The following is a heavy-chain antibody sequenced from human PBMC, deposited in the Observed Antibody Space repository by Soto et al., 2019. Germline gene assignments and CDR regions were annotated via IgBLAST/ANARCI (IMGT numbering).Heavy chain of an antibody. CDR2: IKQDGSEK. Sequence: EVQLVESGGGLVQPGGSLRLSCAASGFTFSSYWMSWVRQAPGKGLEWVANIKQDGSEKYYVDSVKGRFTISRDNAKNSLYLQMNSLRAEDTAVYYCARDERGSFGGVIAPPYYFDYWGQGTLVTVSS. J-gene: IGHJ4*02. D-gene: IGHD3-16*02. V-gene: IGHV3-7*01. CDR3: ARDERGSFGGVIAPPYYFDY. CDR1: GFTFSSYW.